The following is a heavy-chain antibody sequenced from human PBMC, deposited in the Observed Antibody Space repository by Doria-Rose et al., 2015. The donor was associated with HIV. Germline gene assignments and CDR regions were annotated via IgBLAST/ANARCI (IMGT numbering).Heavy chain of an antibody. CDR3: AREVYSYGYDNY. D-gene: IGHD3-16*01. CDR1: GFTVSNNY. J-gene: IGHJ4*01. V-gene: IGHV3-53*01. Sequence: EVQLVQSGGGLVKPGGSLKLSCAASGFTVSNNYMTWVRPAPGRGLEWVSLLYSDGTTSYADSVRGRFTISRDNSKNTRFLRMNDLRVEDTALYYCAREVYSYGYDNYWGRGTLVIGSS. CDR2: LYSDGTT.